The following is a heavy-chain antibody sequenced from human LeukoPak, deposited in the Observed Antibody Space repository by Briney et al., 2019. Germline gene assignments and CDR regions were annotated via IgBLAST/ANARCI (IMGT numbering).Heavy chain of an antibody. CDR1: GRSFSGYY. Sequence: PSETLSLACAVYGRSFSGYYWSWVRQPPGKGLEWIGEINHSGSTNYNPSLKSRVTISVDTSKNQFSLKLSSVTAADTAVYYCARLFAPPFVWGQGTLVTVSS. J-gene: IGHJ4*02. CDR2: INHSGST. D-gene: IGHD2-21*01. CDR3: ARLFAPPFV. V-gene: IGHV4-34*01.